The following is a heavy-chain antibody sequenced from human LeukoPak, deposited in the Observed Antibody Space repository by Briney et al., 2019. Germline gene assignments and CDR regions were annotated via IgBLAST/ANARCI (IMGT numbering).Heavy chain of an antibody. D-gene: IGHD2-2*01. CDR1: GFTFSSYA. J-gene: IGHJ4*02. CDR3: AREQRIVVAPAAMSGYFDY. CDR2: ISYDGSNK. Sequence: GGSLRLSCAASGFTFSSYAMHWVRQAPGKGREWVAVISYDGSNKYYADSVKGRFTISRDNSKNTLYLQMNSLRAEDTAVYYCAREQRIVVAPAAMSGYFDYWGQGTLVTVSS. V-gene: IGHV3-30*04.